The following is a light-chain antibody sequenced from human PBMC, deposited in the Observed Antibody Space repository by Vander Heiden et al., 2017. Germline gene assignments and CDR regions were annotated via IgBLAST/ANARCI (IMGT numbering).Light chain of an antibody. J-gene: IGLJ2*01. CDR2: EVN. Sequence: QSALTQPPSASGSPGHSVTIPCTGTSDDVGAYEYVSWYQKYPGKAPRLIIYEVNKRPSGVPVRFSGSKSGNTASLTFSRLQAEDDADYYCSSRAASNTLTFGGGTKLTVL. CDR1: SDDVGAYEY. CDR3: SSRAASNTLT. V-gene: IGLV2-8*01.